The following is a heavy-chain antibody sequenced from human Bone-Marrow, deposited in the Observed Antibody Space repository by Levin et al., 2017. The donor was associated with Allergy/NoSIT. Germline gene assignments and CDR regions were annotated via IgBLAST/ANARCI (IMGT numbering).Heavy chain of an antibody. CDR2: INPDTGRT. Sequence: ASVKVSCKASGGAFASDHFHWVRQAPGQGLEWMGIINPDTGRTNYAVKFQGRVTVTRDTSTSTVYMELSSLRSEDTAVYYCARDRYDSSGYAYYNGMDVWGQGTTVTVSS. J-gene: IGHJ6*02. V-gene: IGHV1-46*01. D-gene: IGHD3-22*01. CDR3: ARDRYDSSGYAYYNGMDV. CDR1: GGAFASDH.